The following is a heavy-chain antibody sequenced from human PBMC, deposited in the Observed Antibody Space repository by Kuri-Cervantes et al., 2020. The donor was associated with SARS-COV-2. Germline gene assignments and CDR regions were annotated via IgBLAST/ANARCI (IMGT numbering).Heavy chain of an antibody. CDR1: TSSFSDWY. CDR3: TTGYDFWSGYYRFDYYYYYMDV. Sequence: GESLKISCTVSTSSFSDWYLSWIRQAPGKGLEWVGRIKSTNDGETTDYAAPVNDRFTISRDDSKNTLYLQMNSLKTEDTAVYYCTTGYDFWSGYYRFDYYYYYMDVWGKGTTVTVSS. D-gene: IGHD3-3*01. J-gene: IGHJ6*03. V-gene: IGHV3-15*01. CDR2: IKSTNDGETT.